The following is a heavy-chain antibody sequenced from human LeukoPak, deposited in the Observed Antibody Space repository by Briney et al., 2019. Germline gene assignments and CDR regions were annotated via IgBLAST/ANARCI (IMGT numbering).Heavy chain of an antibody. CDR2: IYYSGST. V-gene: IGHV4-59*08. J-gene: IGHJ4*02. CDR1: GGSISSYY. D-gene: IGHD6-19*01. CDR3: ARMVAGNAY. Sequence: SETLSLTCTVSGGSISSYYWSWIRQPPGKGLEWIGYIYYSGSTNYNPSLKSRVTISVDTSNNQFSLKLISMTAADTAVVYYARMVAGNAYWGQGTLVTVSS.